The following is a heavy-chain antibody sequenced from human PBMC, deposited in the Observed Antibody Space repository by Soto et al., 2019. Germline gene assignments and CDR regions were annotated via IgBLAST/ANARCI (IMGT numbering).Heavy chain of an antibody. Sequence: QVQLVQSGAEVKKPGSSVKVSCKASGGTFSSYAISWVRQAPGQGLEWMGGIIPIFGTADYAQKFQGRVTLTADKSTSTAYMELSSLRSEDTAVYYCACTVSNYYYYGMDVWGQGTTVTVSS. J-gene: IGHJ6*02. CDR3: ACTVSNYYYYGMDV. CDR2: IIPIFGTA. CDR1: GGTFSSYA. D-gene: IGHD2-8*01. V-gene: IGHV1-69*14.